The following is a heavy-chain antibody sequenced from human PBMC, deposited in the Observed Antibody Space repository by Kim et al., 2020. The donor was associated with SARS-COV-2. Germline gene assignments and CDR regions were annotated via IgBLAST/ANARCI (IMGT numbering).Heavy chain of an antibody. Sequence: GGSLRLSCAASGFTFSTYAMSWVRQAPGKGLEWVSLISGSGGITYYADSVKGRFTISRDNSKNTLYLQMNSLRAEGTAIYYCAKVSGSVTYFDYWGQGTL. D-gene: IGHD3-10*01. CDR1: GFTFSTYA. CDR2: ISGSGGIT. V-gene: IGHV3-23*01. J-gene: IGHJ4*02. CDR3: AKVSGSVTYFDY.